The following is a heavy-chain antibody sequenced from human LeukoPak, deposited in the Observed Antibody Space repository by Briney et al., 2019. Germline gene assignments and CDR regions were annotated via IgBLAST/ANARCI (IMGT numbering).Heavy chain of an antibody. J-gene: IGHJ4*02. V-gene: IGHV3-48*01. D-gene: IGHD6-13*01. CDR3: ARDPGWGIAAAGVFDY. Sequence: GGSLRLSCAASGFTFSSYSMNWVRQAPGKGLEWVSYIGSSSSTIYYADSVKGRFTISRDNAKNSLYLQMNSLRAEDTAVYYCARDPGWGIAAAGVFDYWGQGTLVTVSS. CDR2: IGSSSSTI. CDR1: GFTFSSYS.